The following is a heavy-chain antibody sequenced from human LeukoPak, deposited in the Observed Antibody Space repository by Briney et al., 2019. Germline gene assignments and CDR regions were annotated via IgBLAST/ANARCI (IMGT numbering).Heavy chain of an antibody. J-gene: IGHJ4*02. CDR3: ARGCGYSYGHGATDY. CDR1: GGSFSGYY. V-gene: IGHV4-34*01. D-gene: IGHD5-18*01. CDR2: INHSRST. Sequence: SETLSLTCAVYGGSFSGYYWSWIRQPPGKGLEWIGEINHSRSTNYNPSLKSRVTISVDTPKTQCSVKLSSVTAADTAVYYCARGCGYSYGHGATDYWGQGTLVTVSS.